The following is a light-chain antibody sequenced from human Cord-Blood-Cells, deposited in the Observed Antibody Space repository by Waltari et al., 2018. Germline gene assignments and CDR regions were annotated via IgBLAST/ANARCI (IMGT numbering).Light chain of an antibody. CDR3: QQYDNLPLT. CDR1: QDISNY. Sequence: DIQMTQSPSSLSASVGDRVTITCQASQDISNYLNWYQHNTGKAPNILIYDASNLETGVPSRLSGRGSGTDFTFTISSLQPEDIATYYCQQYDNLPLTFGGGTKVEIK. CDR2: DAS. J-gene: IGKJ4*01. V-gene: IGKV1-33*01.